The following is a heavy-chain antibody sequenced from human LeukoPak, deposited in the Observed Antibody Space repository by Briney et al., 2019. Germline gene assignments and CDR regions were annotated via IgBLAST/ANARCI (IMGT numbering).Heavy chain of an antibody. CDR3: AREGYGSSGYYLDY. V-gene: IGHV4-59*01. CDR1: GGSISGYY. J-gene: IGHJ4*02. CDR2: IYYSGST. Sequence: SESLSLTCTVSGGSISGYYWSWLRQPPGKGLEWMGYIYYSGSTNYNPSLKSRVTFSIDTSNNQVSLQLSSVTAADTAVYFCAREGYGSSGYYLDYWGQGTLVTVSS. D-gene: IGHD3-22*01.